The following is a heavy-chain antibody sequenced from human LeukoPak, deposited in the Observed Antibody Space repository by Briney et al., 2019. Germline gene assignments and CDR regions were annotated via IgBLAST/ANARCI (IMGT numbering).Heavy chain of an antibody. J-gene: IGHJ4*02. Sequence: GGSLRLSCAASGITFSSYAMSWVRQAPGKGLEWVSTISGSGGSTYYADSVKGRFTISRDNSKNTLYLQMNSLRAEDTAVYYCAKESEDNYYGSGFDYWGQGTLVTVSS. CDR3: AKESEDNYYGSGFDY. V-gene: IGHV3-23*01. CDR2: ISGSGGST. CDR1: GITFSSYA. D-gene: IGHD3-10*01.